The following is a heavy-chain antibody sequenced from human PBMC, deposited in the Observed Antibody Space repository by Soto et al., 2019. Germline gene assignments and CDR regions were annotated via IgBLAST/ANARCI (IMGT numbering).Heavy chain of an antibody. J-gene: IGHJ6*01. D-gene: IGHD1-26*01. V-gene: IGHV3-33*08. CDR2: SRFDGSQT. Sequence: GSLRLSCAASGFTFSSYGMHWVRQAPGKGLGWVAVSRFDGSQTRYAESVKGRFTISRDNSKNMLYLQMDSLRAEDTAIYNCARDYTVGAIYSGIYYYAMDVWGRGTPVTAPQ. CDR1: GFTFSSYG. CDR3: ARDYTVGAIYSGIYYYAMDV.